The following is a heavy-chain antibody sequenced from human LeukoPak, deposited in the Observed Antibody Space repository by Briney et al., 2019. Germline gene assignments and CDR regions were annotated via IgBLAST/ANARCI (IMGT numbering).Heavy chain of an antibody. Sequence: GASVKVSCKASGYTFAGYYMHWVRQAPGQGLEWMGWINPNSGGTNYAQKFQGRVTMTRDTSISTAYMELSRLRSDDTAVYYCARGGSSWFLYYFDYWGQGTLVTVSS. V-gene: IGHV1-2*02. J-gene: IGHJ4*02. CDR2: INPNSGGT. D-gene: IGHD6-13*01. CDR1: GYTFAGYY. CDR3: ARGGSSWFLYYFDY.